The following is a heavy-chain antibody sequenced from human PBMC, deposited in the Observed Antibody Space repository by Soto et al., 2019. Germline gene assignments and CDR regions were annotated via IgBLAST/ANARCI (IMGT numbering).Heavy chain of an antibody. CDR3: ARDGYDGSGSPYPAY. D-gene: IGHD3-10*01. Sequence: LSLTCSVSGGSMSEYFWIWIRQSPGKGLEWIGYTYYLGSTDYNPSLKSRVTISVDTSKRQFSLRLTSVTAADTAVYYCARDGYDGSGSPYPAYWGPGTQVTVS. CDR2: TYYLGST. CDR1: GGSMSEYF. J-gene: IGHJ4*02. V-gene: IGHV4-59*01.